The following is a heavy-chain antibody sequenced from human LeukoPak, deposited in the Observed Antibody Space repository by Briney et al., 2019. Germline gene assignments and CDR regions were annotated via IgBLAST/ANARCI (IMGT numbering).Heavy chain of an antibody. CDR1: GFTFSSYA. D-gene: IGHD2-15*01. Sequence: GGSLRLPCAASGFTFSSYAMSWVRQAPGKGLEWVSAISGSGGSTYYADSVKGRFTISRDNAKNSLYLRMNSLRAEDTAVYYCARDRCGGSCYLDYWGQGTLVTVSS. V-gene: IGHV3-23*01. J-gene: IGHJ4*02. CDR2: ISGSGGST. CDR3: ARDRCGGSCYLDY.